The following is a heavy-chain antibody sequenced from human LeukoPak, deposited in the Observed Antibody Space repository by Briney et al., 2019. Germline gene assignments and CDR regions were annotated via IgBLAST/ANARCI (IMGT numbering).Heavy chain of an antibody. Sequence: ASVKVSCKASGYTFTSYDINWVRQATGQGLEWMGWINPNSGGTNYAQKFQGWVTMTRDTSISTAYMELSRLRSDDTAVYYCARERGSSYYYYGMDVWGQGTTVTVSS. CDR1: GYTFTSYD. CDR3: ARERGSSYYYYGMDV. V-gene: IGHV1-2*04. CDR2: INPNSGGT. J-gene: IGHJ6*02.